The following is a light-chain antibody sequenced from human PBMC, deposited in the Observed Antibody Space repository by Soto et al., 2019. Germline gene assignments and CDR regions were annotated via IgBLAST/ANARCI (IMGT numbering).Light chain of an antibody. CDR1: NSNLGAGYD. V-gene: IGLV1-40*01. CDR3: QAYDYSLTASV. J-gene: IGLJ3*02. CDR2: DNT. Sequence: QSVLTQPPSVSGAPGQTVSISCTGSNSNLGAGYDVNWYQHLPGRAPTLLISDNTNRPSGVPDRFSGSKSGTSASLAISGLHSEDEADYYCQAYDYSLTASVFGGGTQLTVL.